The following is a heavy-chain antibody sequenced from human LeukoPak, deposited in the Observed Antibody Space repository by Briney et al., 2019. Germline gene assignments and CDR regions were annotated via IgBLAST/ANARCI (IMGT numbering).Heavy chain of an antibody. CDR3: ARALFNYYDSSGPGDY. Sequence: ASVKVSCKASGGTFSSYAISWVRQAPGQGLEWMGGIIPIFGTANYAQKFQGRVTITADESTSTAYMELSSLRSEDTAVYYCARALFNYYDSSGPGDYWGQGTLVTVSS. D-gene: IGHD3-22*01. CDR2: IIPIFGTA. V-gene: IGHV1-69*13. J-gene: IGHJ4*02. CDR1: GGTFSSYA.